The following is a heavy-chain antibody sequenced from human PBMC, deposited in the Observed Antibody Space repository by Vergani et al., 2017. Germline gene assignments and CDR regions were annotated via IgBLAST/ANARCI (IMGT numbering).Heavy chain of an antibody. CDR1: GFTVSSNY. Sequence: EVQLVESGGGLVQPGGSLRLSCAASGFTVSSNYMSWVRQAPGKGLEWVSVIYSGGSTYYADSVKGRFTISRDNSKNTLYLQMNSLRAEDTAVYYCARSKVVPGRYYYYYGMDVWGQGTTVTVSS. CDR2: IYSGGST. D-gene: IGHD2-2*01. V-gene: IGHV3-66*02. J-gene: IGHJ6*02. CDR3: ARSKVVPGRYYYYYGMDV.